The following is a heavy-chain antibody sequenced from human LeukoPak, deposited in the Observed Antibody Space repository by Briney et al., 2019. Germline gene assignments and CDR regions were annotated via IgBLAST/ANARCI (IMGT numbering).Heavy chain of an antibody. Sequence: GGSLRLSCAASGFTFDDYAMHWVRQAPGKGLEWVSLISWDGGSTYYADSVKGRFIISRDNSKNSLYLQMNSLRAEDTALYYCAKDRSGYVDYWGQGTLVTVSS. V-gene: IGHV3-43D*03. CDR1: GFTFDDYA. J-gene: IGHJ4*02. CDR2: ISWDGGST. D-gene: IGHD1-26*01. CDR3: AKDRSGYVDY.